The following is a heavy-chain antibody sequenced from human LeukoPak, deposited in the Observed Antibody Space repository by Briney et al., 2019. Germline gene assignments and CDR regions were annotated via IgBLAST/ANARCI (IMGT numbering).Heavy chain of an antibody. J-gene: IGHJ4*02. CDR3: ARAAGHYFDY. CDR1: GFSFRSYS. D-gene: IGHD3-10*01. V-gene: IGHV3-21*01. Sequence: GGSLRLSCAAAGFSFRSYSMDWVRQAPGKGLEWVSFITSTSSDLFYADSVKGRFTVSRDNARNSLYLQMNNLRAEDTAVYYCARAAGHYFDYWGQGSLVTVSS. CDR2: ITSTSSDL.